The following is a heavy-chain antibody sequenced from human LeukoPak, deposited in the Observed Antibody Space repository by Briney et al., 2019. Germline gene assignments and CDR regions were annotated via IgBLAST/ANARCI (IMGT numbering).Heavy chain of an antibody. Sequence: SETLSLTCTVSGGSISSYYWSWIRQPAGKGLEWIGRIYTSGSTNYNPSLKSRVTISVDTSRNQFSLKLSSVTAADTAVYYCAGSRGYCSSTSCYGNFDYWGQGTLVTVSS. CDR2: IYTSGST. V-gene: IGHV4-4*07. CDR1: GGSISSYY. CDR3: AGSRGYCSSTSCYGNFDY. J-gene: IGHJ4*02. D-gene: IGHD2-2*01.